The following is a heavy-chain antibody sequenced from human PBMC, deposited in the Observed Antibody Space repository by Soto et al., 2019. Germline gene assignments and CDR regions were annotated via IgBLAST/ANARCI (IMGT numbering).Heavy chain of an antibody. CDR1: GGSISSSSYY. D-gene: IGHD3-9*01. J-gene: IGHJ4*02. CDR3: ARLEGLATISYYFDF. Sequence: QLQLQESGPGLVKPSEALSLTCSVSGGSISSSSYYWGWIRQPPGKGLEWIGSIYYSGSTYYNPSLKCRVTISIDKSKNQFSLKLSSLTAADTAVYYCARLEGLATISYYFDFWGQGTLVTVSS. V-gene: IGHV4-39*01. CDR2: IYYSGST.